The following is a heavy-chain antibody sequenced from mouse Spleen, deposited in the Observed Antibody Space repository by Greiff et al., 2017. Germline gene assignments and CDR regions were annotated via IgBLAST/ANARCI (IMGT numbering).Heavy chain of an antibody. CDR2: IYPSDSYT. CDR1: GYTFTSYW. V-gene: IGHV1-69*02. CDR3: TRSRNWDVPDY. Sequence: VQLQQPGAELVRPGASVKLSCKASGYTFTSYWINWVKQRPGQGLEWIGNIYPSDSYTNYNQKFKDKATLTVDKSSSTAYMQLSSPTSEDSAVYYCTRSRNWDVPDYWGQGTTLTVSS. D-gene: IGHD4-1*01. J-gene: IGHJ2*01.